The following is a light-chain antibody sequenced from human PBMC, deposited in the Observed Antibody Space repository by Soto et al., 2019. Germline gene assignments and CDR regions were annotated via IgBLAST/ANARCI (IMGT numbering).Light chain of an antibody. J-gene: IGKJ1*01. CDR3: QHMRT. CDR1: QNINNW. Sequence: DIQMTQSPSTLSASIGDRVTITCRASQNINNWIAWYQQKPGKAPKFLIYDASTLESGVPSRFSGSGFGTEFSLXISSLHPDDFGSYYCQHMRTFGQGTKVDIK. V-gene: IGKV1-5*01. CDR2: DAS.